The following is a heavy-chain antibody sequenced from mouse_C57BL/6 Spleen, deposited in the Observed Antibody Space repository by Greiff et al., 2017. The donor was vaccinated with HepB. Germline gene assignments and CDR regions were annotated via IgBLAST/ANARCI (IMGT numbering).Heavy chain of an antibody. D-gene: IGHD2-4*01. CDR3: ARELRRGGYAMDY. CDR2: IHPNSGST. J-gene: IGHJ4*01. CDR1: GYTFTSYW. V-gene: IGHV1-64*01. Sequence: QVQLKQPGAELVKPGASVKLSCKASGYTFTSYWMHWVKQRPGQGLEWIGMIHPNSGSTNYNEKFKSKATLTVDKSSSTAYMQLSSLTSEDSAVYYCARELRRGGYAMDYWGQGTSVTVSS.